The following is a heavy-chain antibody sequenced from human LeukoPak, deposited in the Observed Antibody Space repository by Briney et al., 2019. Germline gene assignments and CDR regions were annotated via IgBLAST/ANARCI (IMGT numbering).Heavy chain of an antibody. Sequence: KPSETLSLTCTASGGSISSYYWSWIRQPPGKGLEWIGYIYYSGSTNYNPSLKSRVTISVDTSKNQFSLKLSSVTAADTAVYYCARHTDLHYGMDVWGQGTTVTVSS. CDR3: ARHTDLHYGMDV. J-gene: IGHJ6*02. CDR2: IYYSGST. D-gene: IGHD3/OR15-3a*01. V-gene: IGHV4-59*08. CDR1: GGSISSYY.